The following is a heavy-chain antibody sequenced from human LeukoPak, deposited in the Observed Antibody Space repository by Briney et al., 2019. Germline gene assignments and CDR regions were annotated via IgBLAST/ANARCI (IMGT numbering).Heavy chain of an antibody. V-gene: IGHV4-59*08. CDR2: FYDSGST. Sequence: PSQTLSLTCIVSGGSPSSHYWSWIRHPPGEGLGWVGYFYDSGSTNYNPSLESRATISGDTSKNQFSLKLTSVTAADTAVYYCARRRAGRIDYWGQGTLVTVSS. J-gene: IGHJ4*02. CDR3: ARRRAGRIDY. CDR1: GGSPSSHY.